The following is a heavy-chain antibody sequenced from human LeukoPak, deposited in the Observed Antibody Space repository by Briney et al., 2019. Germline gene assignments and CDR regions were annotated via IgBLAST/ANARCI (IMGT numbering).Heavy chain of an antibody. V-gene: IGHV4-38-2*02. CDR3: ARTARPDYFDY. CDR1: GYSIISGYY. CDR2: IYHSGST. D-gene: IGHD6-6*01. Sequence: PSETLSLTCTVSGYSIISGYYWGWIRQPPGKGLEWIGSIYHSGSTYYNPSLKSRVTISVDTSKNQFSLKLSSVTAADTAVYYCARTARPDYFDYWGQGTLVTVSS. J-gene: IGHJ4*02.